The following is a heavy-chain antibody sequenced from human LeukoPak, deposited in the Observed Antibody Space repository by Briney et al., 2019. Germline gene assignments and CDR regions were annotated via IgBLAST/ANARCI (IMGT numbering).Heavy chain of an antibody. J-gene: IGHJ4*02. CDR2: IYTSGST. D-gene: IGHD2-21*01. CDR1: GGSISSGSYY. V-gene: IGHV4-61*02. CDR3: ARDAHCGGDCYSFDC. Sequence: PSQTLSLTCTVSGGSISSGSYYWSWIRQPAGKGLEWIGRIYTSGSTNYNPSLKSRVTISVDTSKNQFSLKLSSVTAADTAVYYCARDAHCGGDCYSFDCWGQGTLVTVSS.